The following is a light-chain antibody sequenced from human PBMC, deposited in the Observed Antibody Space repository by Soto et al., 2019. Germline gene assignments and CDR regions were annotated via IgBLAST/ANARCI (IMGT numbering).Light chain of an antibody. CDR3: QQHSHWPPWT. J-gene: IGKJ1*01. CDR1: QNVRTF. CDR2: GAS. V-gene: IGKV3-11*01. Sequence: EVVLTQSPATLSLSPGERATLSCRASQNVRTFLDWYQQKPGQPPRLLIYGASNRATGIPARFSGSGSGTDFTLTISSLEPEDFAVYYCQQHSHWPPWTFGQGTRVEI.